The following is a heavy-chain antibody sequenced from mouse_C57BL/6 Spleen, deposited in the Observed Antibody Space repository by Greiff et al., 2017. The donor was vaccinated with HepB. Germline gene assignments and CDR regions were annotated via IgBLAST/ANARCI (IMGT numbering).Heavy chain of an antibody. J-gene: IGHJ1*03. CDR2: IRNKANGYTT. CDR3: ARWGSTPDWYFDV. Sequence: DVMLVESGGGLVQPGGSLSLSCAASGFTFTDYYMSWVRQPPGKALEWLGFIRNKANGYTTEYSASVKGRFTISRDNSQSILYLQMNALRAEDSATYYCARWGSTPDWYFDVWGTGTTVTVSS. V-gene: IGHV7-3*01. D-gene: IGHD5-1*01. CDR1: GFTFTDYY.